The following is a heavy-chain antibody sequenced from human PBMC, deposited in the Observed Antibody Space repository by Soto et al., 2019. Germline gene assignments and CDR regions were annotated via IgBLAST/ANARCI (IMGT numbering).Heavy chain of an antibody. CDR3: AKADRRILEWLRGLPQYYYYMDV. Sequence: EVQLLESGGDLVQPGGSLRLSCAASGFTFRNFAMSWVRRAPGKGLEWVSALGGDAGSPFYADSVKGRFTISRDNFKNTLYLQMNSLRAEDTAVYYCAKADRRILEWLRGLPQYYYYMDVWGKGTTVTVSS. D-gene: IGHD3-3*01. J-gene: IGHJ6*03. CDR2: LGGDAGSP. CDR1: GFTFRNFA. V-gene: IGHV3-23*01.